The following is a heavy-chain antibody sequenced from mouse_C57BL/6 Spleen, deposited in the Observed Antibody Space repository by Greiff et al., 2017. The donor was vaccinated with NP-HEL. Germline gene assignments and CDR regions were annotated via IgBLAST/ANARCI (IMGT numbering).Heavy chain of an antibody. CDR3: ARKDDGYPYCYAMDY. CDR2: IYPGSGST. D-gene: IGHD2-3*01. CDR1: GYTFTSYW. J-gene: IGHJ4*01. V-gene: IGHV1-55*01. Sequence: QVQLQQPGAELVKPGASVKMSCKASGYTFTSYWITWVKQRPGQGLEWIGDIYPGSGSTNYNEKFKSKATLTVDTSSSTAYMQLISLTSEDSAVYYCARKDDGYPYCYAMDYWGQGTSVTVSS.